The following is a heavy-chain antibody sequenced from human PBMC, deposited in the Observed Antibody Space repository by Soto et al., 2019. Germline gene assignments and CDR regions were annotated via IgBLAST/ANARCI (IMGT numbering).Heavy chain of an antibody. CDR1: GGTFSSYA. J-gene: IGHJ5*02. V-gene: IGHV1-69*01. CDR2: IIPMYGPA. D-gene: IGHD3-10*01. Sequence: QVPLVQSGAEVKKPGSSVTVSCKASGGTFSSYAIHWVRQAPGQGLEWMGGIIPMYGPAKYAKRFQGRVTITADESTTTVYMELTSRTSQDTAVYYCARVTSMVRGVIDNWFAPWGHGTLVNVSS. CDR3: ARVTSMVRGVIDNWFAP.